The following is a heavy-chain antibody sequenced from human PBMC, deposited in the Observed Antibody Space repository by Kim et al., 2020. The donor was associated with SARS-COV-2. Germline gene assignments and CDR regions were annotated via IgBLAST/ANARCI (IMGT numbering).Heavy chain of an antibody. CDR1: GYTFTAYF. J-gene: IGHJ4*02. CDR2: INPNGGDT. V-gene: IGHV1-2*06. CDR3: AREREAAAGRFFDF. Sequence: ASVKVSCKASGYTFTAYFMHWVRQAPGQGLEWMGRINPNGGDTNDAQKFRGRVTMTRDTSISTAYMELSSLKSDDKAVYYCAREREAAAGRFFDFWGQGTLVTVSS. D-gene: IGHD6-13*01.